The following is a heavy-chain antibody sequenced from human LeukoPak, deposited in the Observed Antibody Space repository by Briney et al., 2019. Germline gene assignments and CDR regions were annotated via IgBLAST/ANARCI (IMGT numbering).Heavy chain of an antibody. CDR2: IKQDGSEK. J-gene: IGHJ4*02. V-gene: IGHV3-7*01. CDR3: ARKTYRDYFDY. Sequence: GGSLRLSCAASGFTFSSYAMSWVRQAPGKGLEWVANIKQDGSEKYYVDSVKGRFTISRDNAKNSLYLQMNSLRAEDTAVYYCARKTYRDYFDYWGQGTLVTVSS. CDR1: GFTFSSYA. D-gene: IGHD4-11*01.